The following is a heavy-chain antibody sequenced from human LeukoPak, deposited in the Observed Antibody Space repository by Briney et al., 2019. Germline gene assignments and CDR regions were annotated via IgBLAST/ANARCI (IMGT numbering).Heavy chain of an antibody. CDR3: ARDGGFDYGDYLAY. J-gene: IGHJ4*02. V-gene: IGHV3-53*01. D-gene: IGHD4-17*01. CDR2: VYRGGDT. Sequence: GGSLRLSCAASGFTVSSNYMSWVRQPPGKGLEWVSVVYRGGDTYYADSVKGRCTISRDNSKNILYLQMNSLRAEDTAVYYCARDGGFDYGDYLAYWGLGTLVTVSS. CDR1: GFTVSSNY.